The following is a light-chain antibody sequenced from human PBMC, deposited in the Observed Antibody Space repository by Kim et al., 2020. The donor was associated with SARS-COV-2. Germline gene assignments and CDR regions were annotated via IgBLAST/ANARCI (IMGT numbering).Light chain of an antibody. V-gene: IGKV1-9*01. J-gene: IGKJ4*01. CDR1: QVISSY. CDR2: ASS. Sequence: ASVGDRINITCRASQVISSYFAWYQLKPGRAPKLLIYASSTLQSGVPSRFSGSGSGTEFTLTISSLQPADLATYYCQQLNSSPLTFGGETKVDIK. CDR3: QQLNSSPLT.